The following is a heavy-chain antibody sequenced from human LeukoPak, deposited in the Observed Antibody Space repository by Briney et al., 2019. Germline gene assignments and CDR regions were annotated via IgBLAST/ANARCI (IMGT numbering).Heavy chain of an antibody. V-gene: IGHV3-23*01. Sequence: GSLRLSCAASGFTFSSYAMSWVRQAPGKGLEWVSAISGSGGSTYYADSVKGRFTISRDNSKNTLYLQMNSLRAEDTAVYYCAKRPIDYGSGSSFDYWGQGTLVTVSS. CDR1: GFTFSSYA. J-gene: IGHJ4*02. CDR2: ISGSGGST. D-gene: IGHD3-10*01. CDR3: AKRPIDYGSGSSFDY.